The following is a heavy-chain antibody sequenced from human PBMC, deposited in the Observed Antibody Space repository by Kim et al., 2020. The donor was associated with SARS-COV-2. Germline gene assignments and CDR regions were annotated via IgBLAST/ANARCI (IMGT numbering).Heavy chain of an antibody. CDR1: GGSVSSGSYY. CDR3: ARGLSANGGIYYDSSGYIDS. Sequence: SETLSLTCTVSGGSVSSGSYYWSWIRQPPGKGLEWIGYIYYSGSTNYNPSLKSRVTISVDTSKNQFSLKLSSVTAADTAVYYCARGLSANGGIYYDSSGYIDSWGQGTLVTVSS. D-gene: IGHD3-22*01. V-gene: IGHV4-61*01. J-gene: IGHJ4*02. CDR2: IYYSGST.